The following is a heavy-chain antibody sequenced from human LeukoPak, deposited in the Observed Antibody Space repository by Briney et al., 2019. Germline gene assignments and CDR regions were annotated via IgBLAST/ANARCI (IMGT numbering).Heavy chain of an antibody. CDR3: AKVSVAVLDY. V-gene: IGHV3-33*06. CDR2: IWYDGSNK. J-gene: IGHJ4*02. CDR1: GFTFSSYG. Sequence: GGSLRLSCAASGFTFSSYGMHWVRQAPGKGLEWAAVIWYDGSNKYYADSVKGRFTISRDNSKNTLYLQMNSLRAEDTAVYYCAKVSVAVLDYWGQGTLVTVSS. D-gene: IGHD6-19*01.